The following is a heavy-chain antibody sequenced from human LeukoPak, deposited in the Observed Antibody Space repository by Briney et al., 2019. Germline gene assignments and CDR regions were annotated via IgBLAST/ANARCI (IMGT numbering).Heavy chain of an antibody. CDR3: ARAMIVVVNATPHYGMDV. V-gene: IGHV1-2*04. J-gene: IGHJ6*02. CDR2: INPNSGGT. D-gene: IGHD3-22*01. Sequence: GASVKVSCKASGYTFTGYYMHWVRQAPGQGLGWMGWINPNSGGTNYAQKFQGWVTMTRDTSISTAYMELSRLRSDDTAVYYCARAMIVVVNATPHYGMDVWGQGTTVTVSS. CDR1: GYTFTGYY.